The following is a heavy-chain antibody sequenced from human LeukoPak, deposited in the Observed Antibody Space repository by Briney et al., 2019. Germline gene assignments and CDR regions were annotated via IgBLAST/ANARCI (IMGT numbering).Heavy chain of an antibody. CDR1: GYTFTSYD. V-gene: IGHV1-8*01. J-gene: IGHJ6*02. Sequence: RASVKVSCKASGYTFTSYDINWVRQATGQGLEWMGWMNPNSGNTGYAQKFQGRVTMTRNTSISTAYMELSSLRSEDTAVYYCARVYYDFWSGYYVHLMDVWGQGTTVTVSS. CDR2: MNPNSGNT. CDR3: ARVYYDFWSGYYVHLMDV. D-gene: IGHD3-3*01.